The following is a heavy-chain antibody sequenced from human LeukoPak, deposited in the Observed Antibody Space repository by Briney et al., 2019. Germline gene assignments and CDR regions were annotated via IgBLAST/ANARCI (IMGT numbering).Heavy chain of an antibody. CDR1: GFTFSDYY. CDR3: ARRGSSGWYYFDY. J-gene: IGHJ4*02. V-gene: IGHV3-11*01. Sequence: PGGSLRLSCAASGFTFSDYYMSWIRQAPGKGLEWVSYISSSGSTIYYADSVKGQFTISRDNAKNSLYLQMNSLRAEDTAVYYCARRGSSGWYYFDYWGQGTLVTVSS. CDR2: ISSSGSTI. D-gene: IGHD6-19*01.